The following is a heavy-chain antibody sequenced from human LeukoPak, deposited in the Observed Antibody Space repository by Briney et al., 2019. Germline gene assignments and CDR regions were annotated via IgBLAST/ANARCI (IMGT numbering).Heavy chain of an antibody. CDR1: GFTFSSYS. D-gene: IGHD1-1*01. CDR2: ISSGSSYI. CDR3: ARDARYNWNEGWFDP. Sequence: PGGSLRLSCAASGFTFSSYSMNWVRQAPGKGLEWVSSISSGSSYIYYADSVKGRFTISRDNAKNSLYLQMNSLRAEDTAVYYCARDARYNWNEGWFDPWGQGTLVTVSS. V-gene: IGHV3-21*01. J-gene: IGHJ5*02.